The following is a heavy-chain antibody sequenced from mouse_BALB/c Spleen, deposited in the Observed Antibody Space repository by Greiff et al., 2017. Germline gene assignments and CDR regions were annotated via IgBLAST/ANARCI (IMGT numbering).Heavy chain of an antibody. CDR1: GFSLTGYG. D-gene: IGHD1-1*01. CDR2: IWGDGST. Sequence: VQLVESGPGLVAPSQSLSITCTVSGFSLTGYGVNWVRQPPGKGLEWLGMIWGDGSTDYNSALKSRLSISKDNSKSQVFLKMNSLQTDDTARYYCARDYYYGSSWFAYWGQGTLVTVSA. V-gene: IGHV2-6-7*01. J-gene: IGHJ3*01. CDR3: ARDYYYGSSWFAY.